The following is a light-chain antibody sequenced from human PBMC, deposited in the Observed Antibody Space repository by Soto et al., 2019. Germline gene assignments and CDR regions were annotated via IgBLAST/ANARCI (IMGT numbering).Light chain of an antibody. CDR3: AAWDDSLNALV. V-gene: IGLV1-44*01. CDR2: TNN. Sequence: QSVLTQPTSASGTPGQRVTISCSGASSNIGSNAVNWYQQLPGTAPQLLIYTNNQRPSGVPDRFSGSKSGTSASLAITGLQSEDEADYHCAAWDDSLNALVFGGGTKRTVL. CDR1: SSNIGSNA. J-gene: IGLJ3*02.